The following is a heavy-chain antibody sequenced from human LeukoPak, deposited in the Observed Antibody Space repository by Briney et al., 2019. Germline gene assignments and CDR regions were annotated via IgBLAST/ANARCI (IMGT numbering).Heavy chain of an antibody. J-gene: IGHJ6*02. CDR2: IYSGGST. CDR1: GFTVSSNY. D-gene: IGHD3/OR15-3a*01. V-gene: IGHV3-53*01. Sequence: GGSLRLSCAASGFTVSSNYRTWVRQAPGKGLEWVSVIYSGGSTYYADSVKGRFTISRDNSKNTVYLQMNSLRAEDTAVYYCARDVVGPNRCVYGMDVWGQGTTVTVSS. CDR3: ARDVVGPNRCVYGMDV.